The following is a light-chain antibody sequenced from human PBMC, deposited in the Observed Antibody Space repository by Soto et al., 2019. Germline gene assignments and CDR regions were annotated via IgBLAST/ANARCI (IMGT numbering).Light chain of an antibody. J-gene: IGLJ7*01. Sequence: QSVLTQPPSASGTPGQRVTISCSGSSSNIGGNTVNWYQQFPGTAPKLLIYGNNQRPSGVPDRFSGSKSGTSASLAISGLQSEDEDDYYCAAWDDSLNGAVFGGGTQLTVL. CDR1: SSNIGGNT. V-gene: IGLV1-44*01. CDR2: GNN. CDR3: AAWDDSLNGAV.